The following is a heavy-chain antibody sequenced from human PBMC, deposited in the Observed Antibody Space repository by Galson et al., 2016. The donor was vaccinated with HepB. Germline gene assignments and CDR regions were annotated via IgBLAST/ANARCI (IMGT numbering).Heavy chain of an antibody. D-gene: IGHD3-10*01. CDR2: SRGKGKSYTT. CDR1: GLTFSDSY. CDR3: TRDRGGGSTDYSLMYV. V-gene: IGHV3-72*01. J-gene: IGHJ6*02. Sequence: SLRLSCAASGLTFSDSYLDWFRQAPGKGPEWVGRSRGKGKSYTTEYAASVKGRFTISRDDSKNSLYLQINSLESEDTAVYYCTRDRGGGSTDYSLMYVWGQGTTVTVSS.